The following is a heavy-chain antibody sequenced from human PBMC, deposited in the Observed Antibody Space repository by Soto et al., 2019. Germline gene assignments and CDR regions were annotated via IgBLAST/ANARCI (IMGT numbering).Heavy chain of an antibody. Sequence: SETLSLTCTVSGGSISSSSFYWGWIRQPPGKGLEWIGSIYYSGSTYYNPSLKSRVTISVDTSKNQFSLKLSSVTAADTAVYYCARDRGIAAAGPSYYYYGMDVWGQGTTVTVSS. CDR1: GGSISSSSFY. CDR3: ARDRGIAAAGPSYYYYGMDV. V-gene: IGHV4-39*07. J-gene: IGHJ6*02. CDR2: IYYSGST. D-gene: IGHD6-13*01.